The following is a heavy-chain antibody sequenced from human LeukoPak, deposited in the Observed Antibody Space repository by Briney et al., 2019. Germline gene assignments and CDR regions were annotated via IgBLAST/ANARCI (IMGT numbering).Heavy chain of an antibody. CDR2: INHSGST. Sequence: SETLSLTCAVYGGSFSGYYWSWIRQPPGKGLEWIGEINHSGSTNYNPSLKSRVTISVDTSKNQFSLKLSSVTAADTAVYYCARLSMVRGVTPYYYYYMD. D-gene: IGHD3-10*01. CDR1: GGSFSGYY. J-gene: IGHJ6*03. CDR3: ARLSMVRGVTPYYYYYMD. V-gene: IGHV4-34*01.